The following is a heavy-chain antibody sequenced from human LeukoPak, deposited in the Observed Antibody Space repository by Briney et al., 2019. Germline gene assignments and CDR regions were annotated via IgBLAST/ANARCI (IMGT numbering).Heavy chain of an antibody. CDR2: ISSSSSYI. D-gene: IGHD6-6*01. Sequence: KPGGTLRLSCAASGFTFSSYSMNWVRQPPGKGLEWVSSISSSSSYIYYADSVKGLFTISRDNAKNSLYLQMNSLRAEDTAVYYCARDVGSSGTDYWGQGTLVTVSS. V-gene: IGHV3-21*01. CDR3: ARDVGSSGTDY. CDR1: GFTFSSYS. J-gene: IGHJ4*02.